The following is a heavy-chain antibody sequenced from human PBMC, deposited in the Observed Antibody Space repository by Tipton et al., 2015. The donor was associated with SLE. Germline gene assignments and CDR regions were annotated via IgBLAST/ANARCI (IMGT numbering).Heavy chain of an antibody. V-gene: IGHV4-4*07. CDR3: ARIRDGNSRYSIGH. CDR1: SDYIRSYS. Sequence: TLSLTCTVSSDYIRSYSWSWIRQPAGKGLEWIGRMYTSGATNYNPSLKSRVTMSVDTSKKQFSLKLTSVTAADTAVYYCARIRDGNSRYSIGHWGQGMLVSVSS. CDR2: MYTSGAT. D-gene: IGHD5-24*01. J-gene: IGHJ4*02.